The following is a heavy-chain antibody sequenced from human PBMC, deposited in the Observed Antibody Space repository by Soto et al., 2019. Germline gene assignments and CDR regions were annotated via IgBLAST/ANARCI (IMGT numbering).Heavy chain of an antibody. Sequence: SETLSLTCAVYGGSFSGYYWSWIRQPPGKGLEWIGEINHSGSTNYNPSLKSRVTISVDTSKNQFSLKLSSVTAADTAVYYCARGFPNCSGGSCYRTYYYGMDVWGQGTTVTVSS. D-gene: IGHD2-15*01. CDR1: GGSFSGYY. CDR2: INHSGST. CDR3: ARGFPNCSGGSCYRTYYYGMDV. V-gene: IGHV4-34*01. J-gene: IGHJ6*02.